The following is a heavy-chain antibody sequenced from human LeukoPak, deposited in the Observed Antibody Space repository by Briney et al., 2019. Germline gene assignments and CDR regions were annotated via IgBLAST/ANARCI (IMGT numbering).Heavy chain of an antibody. Sequence: PGGSLRLSWAASGFTVSSNYMSWVRQAPGKGLEWVSIIYSGGSTDYADSVKGRFTISRDNSKNTLYLQMNSLRAEDTAVYYCALQNDSSPFDYWGQGTLVTVSS. CDR2: IYSGGST. CDR1: GFTVSSNY. CDR3: ALQNDSSPFDY. V-gene: IGHV3-53*01. J-gene: IGHJ4*02. D-gene: IGHD3-22*01.